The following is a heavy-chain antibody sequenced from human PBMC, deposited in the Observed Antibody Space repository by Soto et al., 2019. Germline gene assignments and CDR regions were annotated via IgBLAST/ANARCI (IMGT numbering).Heavy chain of an antibody. V-gene: IGHV3-48*03. J-gene: IGHJ6*02. CDR3: ASWGIAVAGTYYYYGMDV. CDR2: ISSSGSTI. CDR1: GFTFSSYE. Sequence: PGGSLRLSCAASGFTFSSYEMNWVRQAPGKGLEWVSYISSSGSTIYYADSVKGRFTISRDNAKNSLYLQMISLRAEDTAVYYCASWGIAVAGTYYYYGMDVWGQGTTVTVSS. D-gene: IGHD6-19*01.